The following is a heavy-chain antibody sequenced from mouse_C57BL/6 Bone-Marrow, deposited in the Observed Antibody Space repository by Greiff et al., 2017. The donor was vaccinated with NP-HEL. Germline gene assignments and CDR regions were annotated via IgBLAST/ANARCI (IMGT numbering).Heavy chain of an antibody. Sequence: EVLLVESGRGLVQPGGSLKLSCAASGFTFSDYGMAWVRQAPRKGPEWVAFISNLAYSIYYADTVTGRFTISRENAKNTLYMEMSSLRSEDTAMYYCARRYCGSSDAMDDWGQGTSVTVSS. CDR2: ISNLAYSI. CDR1: GFTFSDYG. CDR3: ARRYCGSSDAMDD. D-gene: IGHD1-1*01. J-gene: IGHJ4*01. V-gene: IGHV5-15*01.